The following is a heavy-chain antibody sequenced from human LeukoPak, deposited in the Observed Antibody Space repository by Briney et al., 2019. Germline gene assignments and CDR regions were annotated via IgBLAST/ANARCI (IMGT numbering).Heavy chain of an antibody. Sequence: PGGSLRLSCAASGFTFSSYEMNWVRQAPGTGLEWVANIKQDGNEKYYVDSVRGRFTITRDNAKNSLYLQMNSLRAEDTAVYYCAELGITTIGGVWGKGTTVTISS. CDR1: GFTFSSYE. D-gene: IGHD3-10*02. J-gene: IGHJ6*04. V-gene: IGHV3-7*01. CDR3: AELGITTIGGV. CDR2: IKQDGNEK.